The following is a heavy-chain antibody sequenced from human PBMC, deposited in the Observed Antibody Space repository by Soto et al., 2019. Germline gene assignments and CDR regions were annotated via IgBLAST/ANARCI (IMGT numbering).Heavy chain of an antibody. V-gene: IGHV1-69*13. Sequence: SVKVSCKASGGTFSSYAISWVRQAPGQGLEWMGGIIPIFGTANYAQKFQGRVTITADESTSTAYMELSSLRSEDTAVYYCARDFREDTAMAAGSYYYYGMDVWGQGTTVTVSS. CDR2: IIPIFGTA. CDR3: ARDFREDTAMAAGSYYYYGMDV. J-gene: IGHJ6*02. CDR1: GGTFSSYA. D-gene: IGHD5-18*01.